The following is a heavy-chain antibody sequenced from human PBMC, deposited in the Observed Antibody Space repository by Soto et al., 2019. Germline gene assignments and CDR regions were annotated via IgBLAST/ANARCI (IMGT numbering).Heavy chain of an antibody. CDR3: ARSRSGAVADSFDF. Sequence: GGSLRLSXAAPGFSFSRYAIHWVRQAPGKGLEWVAVISKDGSHKYYLDSVKGRFTISRDNSKDILYLQMNSLRDEDAAVYYCARSRSGAVADSFDFWGQGTLVTVSS. J-gene: IGHJ4*02. V-gene: IGHV3-30*04. CDR1: GFSFSRYA. CDR2: ISKDGSHK. D-gene: IGHD3-10*01.